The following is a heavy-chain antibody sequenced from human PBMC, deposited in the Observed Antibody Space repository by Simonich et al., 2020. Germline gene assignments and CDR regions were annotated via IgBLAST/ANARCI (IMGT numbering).Heavy chain of an antibody. J-gene: IGHJ3*02. CDR3: ARDPVVPAAIRNAFDI. V-gene: IGHV1-2*02. CDR2: INPNSGGT. CDR1: GYTFTGYY. D-gene: IGHD2-2*01. Sequence: QVQLVQSGAEVKKPGASVKVSCKASGYTFTGYYMHWVRQAPGQGLWWMGWINPNSGGTNYAQKFQGRVTMTRDTSISTAYMELSRLRSDDTAVYYCARDPVVPAAIRNAFDIWGQGTMVTVSS.